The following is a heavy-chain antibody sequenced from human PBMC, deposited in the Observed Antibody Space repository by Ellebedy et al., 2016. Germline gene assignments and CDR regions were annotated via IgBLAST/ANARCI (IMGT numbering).Heavy chain of an antibody. J-gene: IGHJ2*01. CDR1: GGSISSSSYY. D-gene: IGHD3-16*02. Sequence: SETLSLTCTVSGGSISSSSYYWGWIRQPPGKGLEWIGSIYYSGSTYYNPSLKSRVTISVDTSKNQFSLKLSSVTAADTAVYYCARHLLHPNLRLGELSLNWYLDLWGRGTLVTVSS. V-gene: IGHV4-39*01. CDR2: IYYSGST. CDR3: ARHLLHPNLRLGELSLNWYLDL.